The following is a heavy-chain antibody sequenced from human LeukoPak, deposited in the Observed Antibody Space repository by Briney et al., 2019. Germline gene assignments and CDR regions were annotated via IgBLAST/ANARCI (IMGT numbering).Heavy chain of an antibody. J-gene: IGHJ5*02. CDR3: ARADCFSSTCYLRSSWFDP. Sequence: PGGSLRLSCAASGFSLSSYDMNWVRQAPGKGLEWVSSISTTSTYIYSRYSVKGRFTISRDNARNSLYLQMNGLRAEDTAVYYCARADCFSSTCYLRSSWFDPWGQGTLVTVSS. D-gene: IGHD2-2*01. V-gene: IGHV3-21*01. CDR1: GFSLSSYD. CDR2: ISTTSTYI.